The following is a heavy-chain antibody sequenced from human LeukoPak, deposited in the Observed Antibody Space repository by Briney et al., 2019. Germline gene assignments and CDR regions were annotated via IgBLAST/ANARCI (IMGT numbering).Heavy chain of an antibody. CDR3: ARHVGKWGFDY. CDR1: GGSVSGYY. J-gene: IGHJ4*02. Sequence: SETLSLTCTASGGSVSGYYWSWIRQPPGKGLEWIGNSYYSGGTKYNPSLKIRVAISVDTSKNQFSLRLSSVTAADTAVYFCARHVGKWGFDYWGQGTLVTVSS. CDR2: SYYSGGT. V-gene: IGHV4-59*08. D-gene: IGHD3-16*01.